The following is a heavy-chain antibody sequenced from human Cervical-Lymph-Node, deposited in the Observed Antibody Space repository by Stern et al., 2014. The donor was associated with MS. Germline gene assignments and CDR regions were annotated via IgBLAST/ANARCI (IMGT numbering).Heavy chain of an antibody. CDR3: ARGFDGTFDF. V-gene: IGHV1-3*04. D-gene: IGHD3-22*01. Sequence: QLVQSGAEVKKPGASVKVSCKASGYTFTNNALHWVRQVPGQRLEWMGWVITGNGDTKISQKFQDRVTISRDTSANTAYMEVSTLRSEDTAVYYCARGFDGTFDFWGQGTMVAVSS. CDR2: VITGNGDT. J-gene: IGHJ3*01. CDR1: GYTFTNNA.